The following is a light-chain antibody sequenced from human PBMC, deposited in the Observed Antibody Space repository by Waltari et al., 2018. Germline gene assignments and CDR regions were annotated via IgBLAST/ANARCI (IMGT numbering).Light chain of an antibody. CDR3: QQYYSTPYT. V-gene: IGKV4-1*01. CDR1: QSVLYNSNNKNF. Sequence: DIVMTQSPDSLAVSLGERAHINCKSNQSVLYNSNNKNFLAWYQHKAGQPPKLLIYWASTRESGVPDRFSGSGSGTDFTLTISTLQAEDVAVYYCQQYYSTPYTFGQGTKLEIK. J-gene: IGKJ2*01. CDR2: WAS.